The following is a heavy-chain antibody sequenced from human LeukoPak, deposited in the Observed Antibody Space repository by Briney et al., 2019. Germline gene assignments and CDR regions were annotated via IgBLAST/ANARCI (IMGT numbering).Heavy chain of an antibody. CDR1: GFTFSSYA. V-gene: IGHV3-23*01. D-gene: IGHD5-24*01. CDR3: ARRQFYYYGMDV. CDR2: ITGSGDNT. J-gene: IGHJ6*02. Sequence: GGSLRLSCAASGFTFSSYAMSWVRQAPGKGLEWVSSITGSGDNTYYGDSVKGRFTISRDNSKNTLFLQVNSLRAEDTAVYYCARRQFYYYGMDVWGQGTTVTVSS.